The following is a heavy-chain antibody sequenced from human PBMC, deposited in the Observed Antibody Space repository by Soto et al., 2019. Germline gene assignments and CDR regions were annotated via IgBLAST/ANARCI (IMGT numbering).Heavy chain of an antibody. CDR3: ARVPGYSGYDDLDY. J-gene: IGHJ4*02. V-gene: IGHV3-64*01. CDR2: INSNWGST. Sequence: EVQLVESGGVLVQRGGSLRLSCAASGYIFSTYAIHWVRQAPGKGLEYVSVINSNWGSTFYANSVKGRFTISIDKSNNMVYLQMDSLRVDDTAVYYCARVPGYSGYDDLDYWGKGTMVTVSS. D-gene: IGHD5-12*01. CDR1: GYIFSTYA.